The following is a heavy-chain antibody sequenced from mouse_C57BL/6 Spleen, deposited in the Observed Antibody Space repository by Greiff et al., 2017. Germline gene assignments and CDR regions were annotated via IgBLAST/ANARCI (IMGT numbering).Heavy chain of an antibody. J-gene: IGHJ2*01. D-gene: IGHD4-1*01. CDR3: AREVGTGNY. CDR1: GYAFTNYL. Sequence: VQLQQSGAELVRPGTSVKVSCKASGYAFTNYLIEWVKQRPGQGLEWIGVINPGSGGTNYNEKFKGKATLTADKSSSTAYMQLSSLTSEDSAVYFCAREVGTGNYWGQGTTLTVSS. V-gene: IGHV1-54*01. CDR2: INPGSGGT.